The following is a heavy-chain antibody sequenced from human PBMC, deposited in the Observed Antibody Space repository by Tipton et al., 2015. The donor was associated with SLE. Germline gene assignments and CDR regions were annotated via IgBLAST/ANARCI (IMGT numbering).Heavy chain of an antibody. Sequence: TLSLTCAVFGGSFTDYYWTWIRQSPGKGLELIGEINHRGSINYSPSLKSRDTISVDTSKNQVSMGLRSLTAADTGIYYCARRGVRSRGYYFDLWGQGTLVTVSS. V-gene: IGHV4-34*01. CDR1: GGSFTDYY. CDR2: INHRGSI. D-gene: IGHD3-3*01. J-gene: IGHJ4*02. CDR3: ARRGVRSRGYYFDL.